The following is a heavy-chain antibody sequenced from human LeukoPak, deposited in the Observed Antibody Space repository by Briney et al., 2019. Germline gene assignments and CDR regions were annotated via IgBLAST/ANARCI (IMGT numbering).Heavy chain of an antibody. CDR3: ARDRDVPAIGMDV. V-gene: IGHV3-21*06. Sequence: GGSLRLPCAASGFTFSSYTMNWVRQAPGKGLEWVSSISSSSSYMYYADSVKGRFTISRDNAKNSLYLQINSLRAEDTAVYYCARDRDVPAIGMDVWGQGTTVTVSS. J-gene: IGHJ6*02. CDR1: GFTFSSYT. CDR2: ISSSSSYM.